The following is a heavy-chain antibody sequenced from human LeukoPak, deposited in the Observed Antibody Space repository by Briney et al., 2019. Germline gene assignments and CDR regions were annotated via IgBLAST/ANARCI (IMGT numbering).Heavy chain of an antibody. Sequence: GGSLRLSCAASGFTFSSYWMHWVRQAPGKGLVWVSRINSDGSSTTYADSVKGRFTISRDNAKNTLYLQMNSLRAEDTAVYYCAKDFLVGYRYSYGTEPFDYWGQGTLVTVSS. J-gene: IGHJ4*02. CDR2: INSDGSST. CDR3: AKDFLVGYRYSYGTEPFDY. CDR1: GFTFSSYW. D-gene: IGHD5-18*01. V-gene: IGHV3-74*01.